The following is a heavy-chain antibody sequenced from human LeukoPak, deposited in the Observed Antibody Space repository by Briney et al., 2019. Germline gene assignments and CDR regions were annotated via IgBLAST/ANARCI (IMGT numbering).Heavy chain of an antibody. J-gene: IGHJ4*02. D-gene: IGHD1-26*01. CDR1: GFTFSNYD. V-gene: IGHV3-13*01. CDR2: IGSSGDT. Sequence: PGGSLRPSCSASGFTFSNYDIHWVRQATGKGLEWVSAIGSSGDTYYIDSVKGRFTISRESAKNSLYLQMNSLRAEDTAVYYCVRQPDSARYGFDFWGQGTLVTVSS. CDR3: VRQPDSARYGFDF.